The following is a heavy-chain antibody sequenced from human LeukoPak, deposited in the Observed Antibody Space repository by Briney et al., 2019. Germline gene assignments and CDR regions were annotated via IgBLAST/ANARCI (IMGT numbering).Heavy chain of an antibody. CDR1: GGSANRYY. CDR3: ARDPSGSRRGSFDS. D-gene: IGHD3-22*01. CDR2: IYYSVST. Sequence: PETLSLTCTVSGGSANRYYGRWIRQPPGKGREWTGDIYYSVSTNSNPSLQSRVTISLAPSTNQFSLKLRSVTAADTAVYYCARDPSGSRRGSFDSWGQGTLVTVSS. J-gene: IGHJ4*02. V-gene: IGHV4-59*02.